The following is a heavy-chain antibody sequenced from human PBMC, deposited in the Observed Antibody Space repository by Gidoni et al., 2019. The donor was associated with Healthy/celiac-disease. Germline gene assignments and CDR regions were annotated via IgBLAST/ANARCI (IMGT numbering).Heavy chain of an antibody. CDR3: ARQGAYYDFWSGYDYFDY. CDR1: GGSIRSSIYY. CDR2: IYYSGST. Sequence: QLQLQESCPGLLKPSETLSLTCTVSGGSIRSSIYYWGWIRQPPGKGREWIGSIYYSGSTYYNPSIKSRVTISVDTSKNQFSLKLSSVTAADTAVYYCARQGAYYDFWSGYDYFDYWGQGTLVTVSS. D-gene: IGHD3-3*01. J-gene: IGHJ4*02. V-gene: IGHV4-39*01.